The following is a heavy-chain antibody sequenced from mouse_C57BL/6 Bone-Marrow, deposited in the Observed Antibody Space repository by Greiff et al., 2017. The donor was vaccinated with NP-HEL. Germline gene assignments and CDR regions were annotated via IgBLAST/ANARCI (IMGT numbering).Heavy chain of an antibody. Sequence: QVQLQQSGAELVRPGSSVKLSCKASGYTFTSYWMHWVKQRPIQGLEWIGNIDPSDSETHYNQKFKDKATLTVDKSSSTAYMQLSSLTSEDSAVYYCAREDGYDVFAYWGQGTLVTVSA. V-gene: IGHV1-52*01. CDR3: AREDGYDVFAY. J-gene: IGHJ3*01. CDR1: GYTFTSYW. CDR2: IDPSDSET. D-gene: IGHD2-2*01.